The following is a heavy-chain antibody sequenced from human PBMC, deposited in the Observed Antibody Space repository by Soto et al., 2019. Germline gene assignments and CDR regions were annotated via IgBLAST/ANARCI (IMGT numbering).Heavy chain of an antibody. D-gene: IGHD3-10*01. V-gene: IGHV1-46*01. CDR1: GYIFINYY. Sequence: ASVKVSCKASGYIFINYYMHWVRQAPGQGLEWMAKINPSGGSTNYAQKFQGRITITRDRSTSTVFMDLSGLRSQDTAVYFCARGNNYFSGTYAKIDYRGQGTLVTVSS. CDR2: INPSGGST. CDR3: ARGNNYFSGTYAKIDY. J-gene: IGHJ4*02.